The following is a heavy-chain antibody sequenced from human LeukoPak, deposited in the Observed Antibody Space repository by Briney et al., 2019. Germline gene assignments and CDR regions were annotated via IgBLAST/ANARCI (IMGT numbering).Heavy chain of an antibody. CDR2: ISYSGNT. D-gene: IGHD6-19*01. CDR3: ARTTSGVVDY. V-gene: IGHV4-59*08. CDR1: GDSISDYY. Sequence: SEILSLTCTVSGDSISDYYWTWIRQSPGRGLEWIGYISYSGNTNYNPSLKSRVTISVDTSKNQFSLKLSSVTAADTAVYYCARTTSGVVDYWGQGTLVTVSS. J-gene: IGHJ4*02.